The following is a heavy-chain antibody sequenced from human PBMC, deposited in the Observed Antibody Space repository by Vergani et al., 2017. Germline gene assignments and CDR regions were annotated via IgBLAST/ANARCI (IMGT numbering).Heavy chain of an antibody. Sequence: EVQLVESGGGLVKPGGSLRLSCAASGFTFSSYSMNWVRQAPGKGLEWVSSISSSSSYIYYADSVKGRFTISRDNAKNSLYLQMNSLRAEDTAVYYCARPPGELVAAAGYDYWGQGTLVTVSS. V-gene: IGHV3-21*01. J-gene: IGHJ4*02. CDR2: ISSSSSYI. CDR3: ARPPGELVAAAGYDY. D-gene: IGHD6-13*01. CDR1: GFTFSSYS.